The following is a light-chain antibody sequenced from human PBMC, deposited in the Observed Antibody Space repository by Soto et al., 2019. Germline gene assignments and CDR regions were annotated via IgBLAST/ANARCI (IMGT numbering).Light chain of an antibody. CDR1: QSVSSH. CDR3: QESPRK. V-gene: IGKV3-20*01. Sequence: EIVMTQSPATLSLSPGKRATLSCRASQSVSSHLAWYQQKRGQAPRLLIYGASSRATGIPDRFSGSGSGTNFTLTISRLEPEDFAVYYCQESPRKFGQGTKVDIK. J-gene: IGKJ1*01. CDR2: GAS.